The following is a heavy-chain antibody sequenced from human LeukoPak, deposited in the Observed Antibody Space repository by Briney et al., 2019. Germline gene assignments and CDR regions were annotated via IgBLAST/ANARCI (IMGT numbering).Heavy chain of an antibody. CDR3: ARRGPAGSSSSGMDV. CDR1: GDSVSSHSDA. D-gene: IGHD6-6*01. Sequence: SQTLSPICSISGDSVSSHSDAWNWIRPSPSRGLEWLGRTYYRSKWYNDYAVSVKSRITINPDTSKNQFCLQLNSVTPEDTAVYYCARRGPAGSSSSGMDVWGQGTTVTVSS. CDR2: TYYRSKWYN. J-gene: IGHJ6*02. V-gene: IGHV6-1*01.